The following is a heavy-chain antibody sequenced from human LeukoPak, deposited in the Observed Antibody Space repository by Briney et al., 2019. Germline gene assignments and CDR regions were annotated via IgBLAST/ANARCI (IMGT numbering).Heavy chain of an antibody. CDR3: AKDRYDLSPGLVVLFDY. Sequence: GGSLRLSCAAPGVIVSSNYMSWVRQAPGKGLGGGSVIYSGGSTYYADSVKGRFTISRDNSKNTLYLQMNSLRAEDTAVYYCAKDRYDLSPGLVVLFDYWGQGTLVTVSS. CDR2: IYSGGST. V-gene: IGHV3-53*05. J-gene: IGHJ4*02. CDR1: GVIVSSNY. D-gene: IGHD2-8*02.